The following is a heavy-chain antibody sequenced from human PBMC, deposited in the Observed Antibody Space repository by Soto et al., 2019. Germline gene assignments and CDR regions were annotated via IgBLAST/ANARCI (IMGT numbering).Heavy chain of an antibody. V-gene: IGHV1-69*01. CDR1: GGLFSSYH. D-gene: IGHD3-22*01. CDR3: ARGGSGYTWFHEF. Sequence: QEQLVQSGAEVKKPGSSVKVSCKASGGLFSSYHISWVRQVPGQGLGWLGGIIPVFQTAYYTQRFQGRVTITADESTNTAYMELIILRSEDTAIYYCARGGSGYTWFHEFWGQGTLVTVSS. J-gene: IGHJ4*02. CDR2: IIPVFQTA.